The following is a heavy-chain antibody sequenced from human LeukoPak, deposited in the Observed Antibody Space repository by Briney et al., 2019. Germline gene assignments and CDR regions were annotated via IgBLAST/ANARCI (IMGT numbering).Heavy chain of an antibody. CDR1: GFTFSSYW. J-gene: IGHJ5*02. CDR3: AGSAGSNWLDP. D-gene: IGHD6-25*01. Sequence: GGSLRLSCAASGFTFSSYWMHWVRQAPGKGLVWVSRINSDGSGTTYADSVKGRFTISRDNAMNTLSLQMNSLRAEDTAVYYCAGSAGSNWLDPWGQGTLVTVSS. V-gene: IGHV3-74*01. CDR2: INSDGSGT.